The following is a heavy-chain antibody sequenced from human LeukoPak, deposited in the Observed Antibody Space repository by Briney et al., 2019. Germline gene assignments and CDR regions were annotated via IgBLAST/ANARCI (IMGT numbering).Heavy chain of an antibody. CDR3: ARDTTGTLYYFDY. CDR1: GGSFSGYY. Sequence: LETLSLSCAVYGGSFSGYYWSWICQPPGGGLEWVGEINHSGSTNYNPPLKSRVTISVDTSKNQFSLKLSSVTAADTALYYCARDTTGTLYYFDYWGQGTLVTVSS. CDR2: INHSGST. V-gene: IGHV4-34*01. J-gene: IGHJ4*02. D-gene: IGHD1-1*01.